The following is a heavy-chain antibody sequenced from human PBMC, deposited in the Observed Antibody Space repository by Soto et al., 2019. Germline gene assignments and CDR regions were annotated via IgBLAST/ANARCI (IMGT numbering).Heavy chain of an antibody. CDR1: GGSISNYY. Sequence: PSETLSLTCTVSGGSISNYYWNWIRQSPGKGLEWIGYIYSSGSTHYNPSLQNRVTISIDTSKNQFSLNVNSVTAADTAVYYCARRYGSVLAYWGQGTLVPVSS. J-gene: IGHJ4*02. CDR2: IYSSGST. CDR3: ARRYGSVLAY. V-gene: IGHV4-59*08. D-gene: IGHD1-26*01.